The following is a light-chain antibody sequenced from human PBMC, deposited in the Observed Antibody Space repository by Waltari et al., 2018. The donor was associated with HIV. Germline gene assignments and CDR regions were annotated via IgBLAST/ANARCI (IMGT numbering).Light chain of an antibody. J-gene: IGLJ2*01. Sequence: QAALTQPPSASGSPGQPVTLSSTASNLATRSYHFGSSSQVHPGKAPKLVIAEVTKRPSGVSDRFSGSKSANTAFLTVSGLQSEDEADYYCSSFVDRDGFYVLFGGGTRLTVL. V-gene: IGLV2-8*01. CDR3: SSFVDRDGFYVL. CDR2: EVT. CDR1: NLATRSYHF.